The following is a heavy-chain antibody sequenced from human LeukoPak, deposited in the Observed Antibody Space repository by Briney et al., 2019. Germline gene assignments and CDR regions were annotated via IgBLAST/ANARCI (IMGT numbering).Heavy chain of an antibody. D-gene: IGHD1-7*01. V-gene: IGHV3-30*02. CDR2: IRYDGSNK. J-gene: IGHJ4*02. CDR1: GFTFSSYG. CDR3: AKDRSVTGTMGLIDY. Sequence: PGGSLRLSCAASGFTFSSYGMHWVRQAPGKGLEWVAFIRYDGSNKYYADSVKGRFTISRDNSKNTLYLQMNSLRAEDTAVYYCAKDRSVTGTMGLIDYWGQGTLVTVSS.